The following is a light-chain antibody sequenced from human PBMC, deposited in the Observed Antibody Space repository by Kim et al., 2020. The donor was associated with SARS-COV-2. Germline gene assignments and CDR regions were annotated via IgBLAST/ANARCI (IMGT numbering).Light chain of an antibody. J-gene: IGLJ3*02. V-gene: IGLV4-69*01. CDR2: LNSDGSH. CDR3: QTWGTGIG. Sequence: QLVLTQSPSASASLGASVKLTCTLSSGHSSYAIAWHQQPPEKGARYLMKLNSDGSHSKGDGIPDRFSGSSSGAERYLTISSLQSEDEADYYCQTWGTGIGFGGGTQLTVL. CDR1: SGHSSYA.